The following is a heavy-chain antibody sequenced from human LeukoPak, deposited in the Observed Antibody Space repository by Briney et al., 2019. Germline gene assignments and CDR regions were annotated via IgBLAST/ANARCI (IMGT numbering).Heavy chain of an antibody. CDR1: GGSISSSSYY. V-gene: IGHV4-39*01. CDR3: ARLRGIADY. Sequence: SETLSLTCTVSGGSISSSSYYWGWIRQPPGKGLEWIGSIYYSGSTYYNPSLKSRVTISVDTSKNQFSLKLSSVTAADTAVYYCARLRGIADYWGQGTLVTVSS. J-gene: IGHJ4*02. CDR2: IYYSGST. D-gene: IGHD6-13*01.